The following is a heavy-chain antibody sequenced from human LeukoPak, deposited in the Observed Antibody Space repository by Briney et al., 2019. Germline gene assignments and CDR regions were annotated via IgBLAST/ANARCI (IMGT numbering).Heavy chain of an antibody. CDR3: ARERNTAIVTAFDV. Sequence: GGSLRLSCAASGFIFNNYWMSWVRQAPGKGLEWVANTKQDGSEKYYLDSVKGRFTISRDNAKNSLYLQMNSLRAEDTAVYYCARERNTAIVTAFDVWGQGTMVTVSS. CDR2: TKQDGSEK. J-gene: IGHJ3*01. CDR1: GFIFNNYW. D-gene: IGHD5-18*01. V-gene: IGHV3-7*01.